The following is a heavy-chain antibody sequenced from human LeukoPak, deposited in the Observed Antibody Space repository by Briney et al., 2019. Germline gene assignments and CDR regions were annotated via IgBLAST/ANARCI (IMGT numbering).Heavy chain of an antibody. J-gene: IGHJ3*02. CDR1: DVSISSYH. Sequence: SETLSLTCTVSDVSISSYHWSWVRQPPGKGLEWIGYIDYSGTTSYNPSLKSRVTISVDTSKNQFSLRVRSVSAADTAVYYCARATFMSRGVPLEPDAFDIWGQGTMVSVSS. CDR3: ARATFMSRGVPLEPDAFDI. V-gene: IGHV4-59*01. D-gene: IGHD3-10*01. CDR2: IDYSGTT.